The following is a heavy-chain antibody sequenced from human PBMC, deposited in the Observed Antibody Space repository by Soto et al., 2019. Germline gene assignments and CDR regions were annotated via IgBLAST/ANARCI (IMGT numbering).Heavy chain of an antibody. Sequence: GESLKISCKGSGYSFTSYWIGWVRQMPGKGLEWMGIIYPGDSDTRYSPSFQGQVTISADKSISTAYLQWSSLKASDTAMYYCARLLSNRSCSSTSCYTEDWFDPWGQGTLVTVSS. V-gene: IGHV5-51*01. D-gene: IGHD2-2*02. CDR3: ARLLSNRSCSSTSCYTEDWFDP. J-gene: IGHJ5*02. CDR1: GYSFTSYW. CDR2: IYPGDSDT.